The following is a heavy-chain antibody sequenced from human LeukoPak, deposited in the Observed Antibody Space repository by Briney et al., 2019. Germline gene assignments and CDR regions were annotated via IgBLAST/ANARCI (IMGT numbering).Heavy chain of an antibody. CDR2: ISYDGSNK. CDR3: ARVQVAAHARVENYGVDV. D-gene: IGHD2-15*01. V-gene: IGHV3-30*04. Sequence: GRSLRLSCAASGFTFSSYAMHWVRQAPGKGLEWVAVISYDGSNKYYADSVKGRFTISRDNSKNTLYLQMNSLRAEDTAVYYCARVQVAAHARVENYGVDVWGQGTTVTVSS. J-gene: IGHJ6*02. CDR1: GFTFSSYA.